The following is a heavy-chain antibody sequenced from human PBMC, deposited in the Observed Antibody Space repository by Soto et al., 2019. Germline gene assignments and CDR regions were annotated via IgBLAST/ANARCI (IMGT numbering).Heavy chain of an antibody. J-gene: IGHJ3*02. CDR3: ARYPVDTAMVTISRAFDI. D-gene: IGHD5-18*01. Sequence: TLSLTCAVYGESFSGYSWNWLRQPPGKGLEWIGEINHSGSTNYNPSLKSRVTISVDTSKNQFSLKLSSVTAADTAVYYCARYPVDTAMVTISRAFDIWGQGTMVTVSS. CDR1: GESFSGYS. V-gene: IGHV4-34*01. CDR2: INHSGST.